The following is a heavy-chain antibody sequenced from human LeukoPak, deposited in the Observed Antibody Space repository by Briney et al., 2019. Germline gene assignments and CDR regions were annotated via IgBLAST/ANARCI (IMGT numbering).Heavy chain of an antibody. J-gene: IGHJ4*02. Sequence: GGSLRLSCAASGFTFSSYGMHWVRQAPGKGLEWVAFIRYDGSNKYYADSVKGRFTISRDNSKNTLYLQMNSLRAEDTAVYYCAKRPGPIYDILTGYSSRFDYWGQGTLVTVSS. D-gene: IGHD3-9*01. V-gene: IGHV3-30*02. CDR1: GFTFSSYG. CDR3: AKRPGPIYDILTGYSSRFDY. CDR2: IRYDGSNK.